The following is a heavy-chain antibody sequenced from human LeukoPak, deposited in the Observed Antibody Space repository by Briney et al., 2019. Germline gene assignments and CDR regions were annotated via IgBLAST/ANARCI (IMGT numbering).Heavy chain of an antibody. CDR3: ARASYSYDINGWVPFDY. Sequence: KPSETLSLTCAVYGGSFSGYYWSWIRQPPGKGLEWIGRIYTSGSTNYNPSLKSRVTISGDTSKNQFSLRLSSVTAADTAVYYCARASYSYDINGWVPFDYWGQGTLVTVSS. D-gene: IGHD3-22*01. V-gene: IGHV4-4*08. CDR1: GGSFSGYY. CDR2: IYTSGST. J-gene: IGHJ4*02.